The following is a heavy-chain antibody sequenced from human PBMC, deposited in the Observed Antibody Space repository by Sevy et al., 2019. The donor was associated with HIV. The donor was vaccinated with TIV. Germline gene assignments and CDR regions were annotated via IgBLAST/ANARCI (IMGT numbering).Heavy chain of an antibody. J-gene: IGHJ6*02. V-gene: IGHV3-21*01. Sequence: GGSLRLSCAASGLRFSNYNMNWVRQAPGQGLEWVACISNSSSYIYYVDSVKARFTISRDNAKNSLYLQMNSLRAEDTAVYYCASEKEQLVLWPYYGMDVWGQGTTVTVSS. CDR3: ASEKEQLVLWPYYGMDV. CDR2: ISNSSSYI. CDR1: GLRFSNYN. D-gene: IGHD6-13*01.